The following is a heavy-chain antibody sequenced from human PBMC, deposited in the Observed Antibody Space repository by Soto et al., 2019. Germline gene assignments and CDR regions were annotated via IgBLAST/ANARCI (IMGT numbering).Heavy chain of an antibody. Sequence: QVQLVQSGAEVKKPGASVKVSCKTSGYTFTTYGISWVRQAPGQGLEWMGWISGYNGNTNYAHKFQGRVTMTTDTSTSTAYMELRSLRSADTAVYYCAKGYNYAYGDYWGLGTLITVSS. D-gene: IGHD5-18*01. CDR2: ISGYNGNT. V-gene: IGHV1-18*01. CDR3: AKGYNYAYGDY. CDR1: GYTFTTYG. J-gene: IGHJ4*02.